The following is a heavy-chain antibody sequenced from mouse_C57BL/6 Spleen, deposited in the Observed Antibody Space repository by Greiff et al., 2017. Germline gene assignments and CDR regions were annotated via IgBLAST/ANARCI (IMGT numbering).Heavy chain of an antibody. J-gene: IGHJ2*01. V-gene: IGHV1-42*01. D-gene: IGHD2-5*01. Sequence: EVQRVESGPELVKPGASVKISCKASGYSFTGYYMNWVKQSPEKSLEWIGEINPSTGGTTYNQKFKAKATLTVDKSSSTAYMQLKSLTSEDSAVYYCNSNLYYFDYWGQGTTLTVSS. CDR3: NSNLYYFDY. CDR1: GYSFTGYY. CDR2: INPSTGGT.